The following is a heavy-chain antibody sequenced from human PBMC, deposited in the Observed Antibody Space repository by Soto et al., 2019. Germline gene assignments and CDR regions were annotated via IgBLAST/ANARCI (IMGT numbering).Heavy chain of an antibody. V-gene: IGHV5-51*01. CDR3: ARRLAYCGGDCYSVFDY. D-gene: IGHD2-21*02. Sequence: PGESLKISCKGSGYSFTSYWIGWVRQMPGKGLEWMGIIYPGDSDTRYSPSFQDQVTISADKSISTAYPQWSSLKASDTAMYYCARRLAYCGGDCYSVFDYWGQGTLVTVSS. CDR1: GYSFTSYW. CDR2: IYPGDSDT. J-gene: IGHJ4*02.